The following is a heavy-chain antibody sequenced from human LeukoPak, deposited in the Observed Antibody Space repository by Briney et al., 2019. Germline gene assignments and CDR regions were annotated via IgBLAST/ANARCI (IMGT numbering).Heavy chain of an antibody. CDR1: GFMFSSYW. V-gene: IGHV3-74*01. CDR3: AREKYSGSYYGIDY. J-gene: IGHJ4*02. CDR2: VNPDGRST. Sequence: GGSLRLSCAASGFMFSSYWMHWVRQAPGKGLVWVSRVNPDGRSTSHADSVKGRFTISRDNTESTLYLQMNSLRAEDAAVYYCAREKYSGSYYGIDYWGQGTLVTVSS. D-gene: IGHD1-26*01.